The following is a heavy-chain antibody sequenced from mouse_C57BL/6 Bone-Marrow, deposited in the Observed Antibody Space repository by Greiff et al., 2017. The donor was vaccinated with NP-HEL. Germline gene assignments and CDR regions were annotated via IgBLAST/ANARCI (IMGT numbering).Heavy chain of an antibody. V-gene: IGHV3-6*01. J-gene: IGHJ3*01. CDR2: ISYDGSN. CDR3: ASTNYYGSSSWFAY. Sequence: EVKLMESGPGLVKPSQSLSLTCSVTGYSITSGYYWNWIRQFPGNKLEWMGYISYDGSNNYNPSLKNRISITRDTSKNQFFLKLNSVTTEDTATYYCASTNYYGSSSWFAYWGQGTLVTVSA. CDR1: GYSITSGYY. D-gene: IGHD1-1*01.